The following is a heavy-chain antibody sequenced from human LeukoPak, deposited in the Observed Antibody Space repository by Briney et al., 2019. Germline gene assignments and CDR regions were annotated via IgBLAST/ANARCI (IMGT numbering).Heavy chain of an antibody. D-gene: IGHD5-18*01. CDR1: GGSISSGGYS. V-gene: IGHV4-30-2*01. J-gene: IGHJ6*02. Sequence: SQTLSLTCAVSGGSISSGGYSWSWIRQPPGKGLEWIGYIYHSGSTYYNPSLKSRVTMSVDRSKNQFSLKLSSVTAADTAVYYCASRSGYSYGSAYYGMDVWGQGTTVTVSS. CDR3: ASRSGYSYGSAYYGMDV. CDR2: IYHSGST.